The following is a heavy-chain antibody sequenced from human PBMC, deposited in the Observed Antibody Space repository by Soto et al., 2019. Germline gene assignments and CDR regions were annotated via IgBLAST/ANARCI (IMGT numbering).Heavy chain of an antibody. Sequence: EVQLLESGGGLVQPGGSLRLSCAASGFTFITYAMSWARQAPGKGLEWVAGIDDSGVSTYYADSVKGRLTISRDNSKNTLYLQMGSLRAEDTAVYYCVKGQSSSWSQTGGMDVWGQGTTVTVSS. D-gene: IGHD2-2*01. V-gene: IGHV3-23*01. CDR3: VKGQSSSWSQTGGMDV. CDR1: GFTFITYA. J-gene: IGHJ6*01. CDR2: IDDSGVST.